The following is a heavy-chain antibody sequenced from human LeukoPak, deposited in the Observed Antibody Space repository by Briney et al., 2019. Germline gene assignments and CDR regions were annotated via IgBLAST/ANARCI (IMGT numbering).Heavy chain of an antibody. CDR1: GFTFDDYA. V-gene: IGHV3-9*01. D-gene: IGHD3-22*01. CDR2: ITWNRDNI. J-gene: IGHJ6*02. Sequence: PGGSLRLSCTVSGFTFDDYAMHWVRHTPGKGLEWVAGITWNRDNIGYGDSVKGRFTISRDNVKNVLYLQMNSLRPEDTALYYCAKDLSSAITSALVLDVRGRGTTV. CDR3: AKDLSSAITSALVLDV.